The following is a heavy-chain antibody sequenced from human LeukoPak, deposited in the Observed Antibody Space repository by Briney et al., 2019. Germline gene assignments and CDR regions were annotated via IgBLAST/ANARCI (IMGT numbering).Heavy chain of an antibody. V-gene: IGHV4-39*01. Sequence: PSETLSLTCTVSGGSISSSSYFWGWIRQPPGKGLEWIGAISDSGSTYYNPSLKSRVTISVDTSKNQVSLKLSSVTAADTAVYYCARSSPESDILTGYLLIGRFDPWGQGTLVTVSS. D-gene: IGHD3-9*01. CDR2: ISDSGST. J-gene: IGHJ5*02. CDR1: GGSISSSSYF. CDR3: ARSSPESDILTGYLLIGRFDP.